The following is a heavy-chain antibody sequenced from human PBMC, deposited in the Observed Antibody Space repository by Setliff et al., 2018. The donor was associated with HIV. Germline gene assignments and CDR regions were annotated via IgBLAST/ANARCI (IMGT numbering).Heavy chain of an antibody. CDR1: GGSFSDHA. V-gene: IGHV1-69*11. D-gene: IGHD3-22*01. Sequence: SVKVSCKASGGSFSDHAVTWVRQAPGQGLEWMGTIIPVTGTANYAQRFQGRVTITADEFTNTAYMELSSLRSEDTAVFYCARDYPYYESSGYNYLEAFDIWGQGTMVTVSS. J-gene: IGHJ3*02. CDR3: ARDYPYYESSGYNYLEAFDI. CDR2: IIPVTGTA.